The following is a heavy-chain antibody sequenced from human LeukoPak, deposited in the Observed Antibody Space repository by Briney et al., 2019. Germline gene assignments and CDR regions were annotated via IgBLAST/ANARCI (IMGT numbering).Heavy chain of an antibody. V-gene: IGHV1-2*02. CDR1: GYTFTGYY. D-gene: IGHD2-15*01. Sequence: SVRVSCKASGYTFTGYYMHWVRQAPGQGLEWMGWINPNSGGTNYAQKFQGRVTMTRDTSISTAYMELSRLRSDDTAVYYCARDDGRLLDAFDIWGQGTMVTVSS. CDR3: ARDDGRLLDAFDI. CDR2: INPNSGGT. J-gene: IGHJ3*02.